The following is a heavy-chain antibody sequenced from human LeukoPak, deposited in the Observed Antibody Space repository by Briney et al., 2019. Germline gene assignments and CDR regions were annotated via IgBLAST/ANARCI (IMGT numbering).Heavy chain of an antibody. V-gene: IGHV4-31*03. J-gene: IGHJ4*02. Sequence: SETLSLTRTVSGGSISSGGYYWSWIRQHPGKGLEWIGYIYYSGSTYYNPSLKSRVTISVDTSKNQFSLKLSSVTAADTAVYYCARGGWQLLSGCTSSERWGRGTLSPSPQ. CDR3: ARGGWQLLSGCTSSER. CDR2: IYYSGST. CDR1: GGSISSGGYY. D-gene: IGHD2-2*01.